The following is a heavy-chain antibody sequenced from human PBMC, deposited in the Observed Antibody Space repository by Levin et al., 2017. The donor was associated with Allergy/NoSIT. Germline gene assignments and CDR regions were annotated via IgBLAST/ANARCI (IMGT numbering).Heavy chain of an antibody. CDR1: GFTFTNYA. CDR2: IRGSDSTT. J-gene: IGHJ6*02. D-gene: IGHD2-2*01. CDR3: AKTLCGSTNCYFGPAYGMDV. V-gene: IGHV3-23*01. Sequence: PGGSLRLSCAASGFTFTNYAMAWVRQAPGKGLEWVSAIRGSDSTTYYADSVKGRFTISRDNSRNTQYLQMNSLRAEDTAVYYCAKTLCGSTNCYFGPAYGMDVWGQGTTVAVSS.